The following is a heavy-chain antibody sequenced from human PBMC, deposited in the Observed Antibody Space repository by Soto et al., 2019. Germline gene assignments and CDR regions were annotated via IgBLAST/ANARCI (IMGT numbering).Heavy chain of an antibody. J-gene: IGHJ5*02. CDR1: GGSISSYY. D-gene: IGHD4-17*01. Sequence: SETLSLTCTVSGGSISSYYWSWIRQPPGKGLEWIGYIYYSGSTNYNPSLKSRVTISVDTSKNQFSLKLSSVTAADTAVYYCARFSFGYGDYVGWFDPWGQGTLVTVSS. V-gene: IGHV4-59*01. CDR3: ARFSFGYGDYVGWFDP. CDR2: IYYSGST.